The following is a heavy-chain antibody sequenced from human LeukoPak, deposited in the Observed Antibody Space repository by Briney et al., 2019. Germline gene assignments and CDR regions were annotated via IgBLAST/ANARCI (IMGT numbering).Heavy chain of an antibody. D-gene: IGHD3-3*01. V-gene: IGHV1-2*02. CDR2: INTKTGRT. CDR1: GYTFTDYY. CDR3: ARADFIDAGPYVIAP. Sequence: ASVRVSCKASGYTFTDYYIHWVRQAPGQGLEWMGLINTKTGRTSFARTFQCRVTLTSDPSITTVYMDMAWLTSDDTAIYFCARADFIDAGPYVIAPWGQGTLVTVSS. J-gene: IGHJ5*02.